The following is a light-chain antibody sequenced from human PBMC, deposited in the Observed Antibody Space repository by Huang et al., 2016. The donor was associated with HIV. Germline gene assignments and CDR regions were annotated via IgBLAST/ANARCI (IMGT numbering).Light chain of an antibody. CDR2: SAS. J-gene: IGKJ2*01. CDR1: QNIGRY. Sequence: DIQMTQSPSSLSASVGDRVTITCRASQNIGRYLNWYQQKPGKPPKLLIHSASSLQSGVPSRFSARGSGTEFTLTISSLQPEDFATYYCQGSLSIPHTFGQGTNLEIK. V-gene: IGKV1-39*01. CDR3: QGSLSIPHT.